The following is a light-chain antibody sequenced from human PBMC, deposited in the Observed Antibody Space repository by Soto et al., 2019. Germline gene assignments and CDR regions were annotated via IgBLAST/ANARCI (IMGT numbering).Light chain of an antibody. CDR3: CSYAGSYTYV. CDR2: DVN. CDR1: SSDVGGYSY. V-gene: IGLV2-11*01. Sequence: QSVLTPPRSVSGSPGQSVTISCTGTSSDVGGYSYVSWYQQHPGKAPKLIIYDVNRRPSGVPDRFSGSKSGNTASLTISGLQAEDEADYYCCSYAGSYTYVFGTGTKVTVL. J-gene: IGLJ1*01.